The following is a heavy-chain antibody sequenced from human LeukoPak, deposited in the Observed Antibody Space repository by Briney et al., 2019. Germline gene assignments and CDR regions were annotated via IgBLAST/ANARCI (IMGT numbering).Heavy chain of an antibody. V-gene: IGHV3-7*04. J-gene: IGHJ4*02. CDR3: ARGVDGYFDF. D-gene: IGHD2-8*01. CDR1: GFSFSSHW. Sequence: GGSLRLSCAASGFSFSSHWMSWVRQAPGKGLEWVANINQDGNEKYYVDSVKGRFTISRDNAKNSLYLQMSSLRAEDTAVYYCARGVDGYFDFWGQGTLLTVSS. CDR2: INQDGNEK.